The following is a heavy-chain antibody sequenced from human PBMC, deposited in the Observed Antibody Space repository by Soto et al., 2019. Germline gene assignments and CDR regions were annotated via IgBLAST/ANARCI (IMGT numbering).Heavy chain of an antibody. CDR1: GFTFRHYY. CDR3: AGGRYNTVNIIPLAY. Sequence: QVQLVQSGAEVKKPGASVKVSCKASGFTFRHYYMHWGRQGPGRGLEWMGVVDPSGGSTTYPQTFQGRLSMPRDTSTRTVYMQLTNLRPEATALYFCAGGRYNTVNIIPLAYWGQGTLVTVSS. V-gene: IGHV1-46*01. J-gene: IGHJ4*02. D-gene: IGHD4-17*01. CDR2: VDPSGGST.